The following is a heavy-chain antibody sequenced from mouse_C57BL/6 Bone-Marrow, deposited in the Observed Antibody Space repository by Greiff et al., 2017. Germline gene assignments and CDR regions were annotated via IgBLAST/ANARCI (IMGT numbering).Heavy chain of an antibody. V-gene: IGHV2-9-1*01. Sequence: VKVVESGPGLVAPSQSLSITCTVSGFSLTSYAISWVRQPPGKGLEWLGVIWTGGGTNYNSALKSRLSISKDNSKSQVFLKMNILQTDDTARYYCARTPYAMDYWGQGTSVTVSS. CDR3: ARTPYAMDY. CDR1: GFSLTSYA. J-gene: IGHJ4*01. CDR2: IWTGGGT.